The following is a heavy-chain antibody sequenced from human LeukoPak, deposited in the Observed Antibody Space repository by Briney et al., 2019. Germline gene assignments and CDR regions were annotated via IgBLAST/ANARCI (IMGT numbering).Heavy chain of an antibody. CDR1: GFIASSNY. CDR3: ATGGRSGVAFES. V-gene: IGHV3-53*01. CDR2: IYSGGST. D-gene: IGHD2-15*01. J-gene: IGHJ4*02. Sequence: GGSLRLSCTASGFIASSNYMSWVRQAPGKGLEWVSLIYSGGSTYYADSVMGRSTISRDKSNNTLYLQMNSLRAEDTAVYYCATGGRSGVAFESWGQGTLVTVS.